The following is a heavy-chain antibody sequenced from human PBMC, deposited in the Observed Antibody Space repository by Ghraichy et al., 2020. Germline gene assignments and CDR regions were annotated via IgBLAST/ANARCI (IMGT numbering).Heavy chain of an antibody. CDR2: INGAETTT. D-gene: IGHD7-27*01. CDR1: GFTFSSHW. Sequence: GESLRLSCAASGFTFSSHWMHWVRQAPGKGLVALSHINGAETTTTYAESVKGRFTISRDNAKNTLYLQMNSLRAEDTAIYYCARDNWGSIDYWGQGTLVTVSS. V-gene: IGHV3-74*03. J-gene: IGHJ4*02. CDR3: ARDNWGSIDY.